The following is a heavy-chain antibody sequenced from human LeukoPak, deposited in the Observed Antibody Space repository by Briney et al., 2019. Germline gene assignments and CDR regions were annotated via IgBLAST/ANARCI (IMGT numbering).Heavy chain of an antibody. CDR3: ARVLGSTMVRGVINWFDP. CDR1: GGTFSSYA. Sequence: ASVKVSCKASGGTFSSYAISWVRQAPGQGLEWMGGIIPIFGTANYAQKFQGRVTITADKSTSTAYMELSSLRSEDTAVYYCARVLGSTMVRGVINWFDPWGQGTLVTVSS. D-gene: IGHD3-10*01. J-gene: IGHJ5*02. V-gene: IGHV1-69*06. CDR2: IIPIFGTA.